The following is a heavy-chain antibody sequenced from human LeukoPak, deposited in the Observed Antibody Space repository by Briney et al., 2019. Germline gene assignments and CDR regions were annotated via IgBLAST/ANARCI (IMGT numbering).Heavy chain of an antibody. D-gene: IGHD5-24*01. V-gene: IGHV3-48*04. Sequence: GGSLRLSCAASGFTFSSYSMNWVRQAPGKGLEWVSYISSSSSTIYYADSVKGRFTISRDNAKNSLYLQMNSLRAEDTAVYYCARDRQILRWLHRDAFDIWGQGTMVTVSS. CDR3: ARDRQILRWLHRDAFDI. CDR2: ISSSSSTI. J-gene: IGHJ3*02. CDR1: GFTFSSYS.